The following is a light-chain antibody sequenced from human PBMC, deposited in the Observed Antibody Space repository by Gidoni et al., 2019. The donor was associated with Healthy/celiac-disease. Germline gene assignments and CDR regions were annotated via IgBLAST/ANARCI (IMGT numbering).Light chain of an antibody. Sequence: SYELTQPPSVSVSPGQTASIPCSGDKLGDKYACWYQQKPGQSPVRVIYQDSKRPSGIPERVSGSNSGNTATLTISGTQAMDEADSYCQAWDSSTAVVFGGGTKLTVL. CDR1: KLGDKY. J-gene: IGLJ2*01. V-gene: IGLV3-1*01. CDR2: QDS. CDR3: QAWDSSTAVV.